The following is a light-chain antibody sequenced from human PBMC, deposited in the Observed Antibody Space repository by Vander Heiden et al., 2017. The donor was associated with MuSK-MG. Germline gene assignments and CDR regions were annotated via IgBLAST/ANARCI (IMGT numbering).Light chain of an antibody. J-gene: IGKJ4*01. CDR2: AAS. CDR3: RQANSFPLT. Sequence: DSQMTQSPSSVFASVGDRVTIICRPSQGINSWLAWYQQKPGNTPKLLIYAASSLQGGVPSRFSGSGSGTDFTLSIRSLQPEAFATCYCRQANSFPLTFGGGTKVEIK. V-gene: IGKV1-12*01. CDR1: QGINSW.